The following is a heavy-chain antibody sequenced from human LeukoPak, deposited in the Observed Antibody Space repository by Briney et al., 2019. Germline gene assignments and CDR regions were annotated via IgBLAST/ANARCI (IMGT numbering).Heavy chain of an antibody. J-gene: IGHJ4*02. V-gene: IGHV4-59*01. CDR3: ARVLRGSYYDILTYYFDY. CDR2: IYYSGST. CDR1: GGSISSYY. D-gene: IGHD3-9*01. Sequence: PSETLSLTCTVSGGSISSYYWSWIRQPPGEGLEWIGCIYYSGSTNYNPSLKSRVTISVDTSKNQFSLKLSSVTAADTAVYYCARVLRGSYYDILTYYFDYWGQGTLVTVSS.